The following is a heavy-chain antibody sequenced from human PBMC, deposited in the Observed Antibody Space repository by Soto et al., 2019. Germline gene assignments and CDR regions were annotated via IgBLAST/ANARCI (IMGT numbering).Heavy chain of an antibody. V-gene: IGHV3-48*03. CDR1: GFTFSSYE. D-gene: IGHD6-6*01. Sequence: GGSLRLSCAASGFTFSSYEMNWVRQAPGKGLEWVSYISSSGSTIYYADSVKGRFTTSRDNAKNSLYLQMNSLRAEDTAVYYCARDSSSLTYNWFDPWGQGTMVTVSS. CDR2: ISSSGSTI. CDR3: ARDSSSLTYNWFDP. J-gene: IGHJ5*02.